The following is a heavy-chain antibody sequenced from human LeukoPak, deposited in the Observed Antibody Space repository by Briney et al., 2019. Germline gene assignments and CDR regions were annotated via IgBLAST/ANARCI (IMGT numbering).Heavy chain of an antibody. J-gene: IGHJ4*02. V-gene: IGHV1-18*01. D-gene: IGHD3-22*01. CDR2: ISAYNGNT. Sequence: ASVKVSCKASGYTFTSYGISWVRQAPGQGREWMGWISAYNGNTNYAQKLQGRVTMTTDTSTSTAYMELRSLRSDDTAVYYCARGVKGYYYDSSGYYLDYFDYWGQGTLVTVSS. CDR1: GYTFTSYG. CDR3: ARGVKGYYYDSSGYYLDYFDY.